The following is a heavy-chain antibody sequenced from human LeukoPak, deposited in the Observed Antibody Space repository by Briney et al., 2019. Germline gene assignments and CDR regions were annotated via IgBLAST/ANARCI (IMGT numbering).Heavy chain of an antibody. J-gene: IGHJ4*02. CDR2: IKSKPDGGAI. D-gene: IGHD5-12*01. V-gene: IGHV3-15*01. Sequence: KPGGSLRLSCAASGFTFSNAWVSWVRQAPGKGLEWVGRIKSKPDGGAIDYAAPVKGRFTISRGDSKNTLYLQMKSLKTEDTAVYYCTTDYPNSGYETFDYWGQGTLVTVSS. CDR3: TTDYPNSGYETFDY. CDR1: GFTFSNAW.